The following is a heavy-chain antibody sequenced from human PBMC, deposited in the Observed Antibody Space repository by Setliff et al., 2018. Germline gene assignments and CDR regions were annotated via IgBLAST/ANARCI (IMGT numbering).Heavy chain of an antibody. CDR2: FDPEDGET. V-gene: IGHV1-24*01. CDR1: GYTFTSYA. Sequence: ASVKVSCKASGYTFTSYAMNWVRQAPGKGLEWMGGFDPEDGETIYAQKFQGRVTMTEDTSTDTAYMELSSLRSEDTAVYYCATPRSGIIDAFDIWGQGTMVTVSS. CDR3: ATPRSGIIDAFDI. J-gene: IGHJ3*02.